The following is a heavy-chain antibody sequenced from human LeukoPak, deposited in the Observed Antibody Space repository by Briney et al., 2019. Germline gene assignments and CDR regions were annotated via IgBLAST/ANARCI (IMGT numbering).Heavy chain of an antibody. CDR2: INHSGST. CDR3: ARGLAVRTPNWFDP. CDR1: GGSFSGYY. J-gene: IGHJ5*02. Sequence: SETLSLTCAVYGGSFSGYYWSWIRQPPGKGLEWIGEINHSGSTNYNPSLKSRVTISVDTSKNQFSLKLSSVTAADTAVYYCARGLAVRTPNWFDPWGQGALVTVSS. V-gene: IGHV4-34*01. D-gene: IGHD6-19*01.